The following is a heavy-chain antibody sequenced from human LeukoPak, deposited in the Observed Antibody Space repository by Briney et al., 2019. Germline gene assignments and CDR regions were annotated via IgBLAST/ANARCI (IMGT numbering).Heavy chain of an antibody. Sequence: GESLKISCKGSGYSFTSSWIGWVRQMPGKGLEWMGIIYPGDSDTRYSPSFQGQVTISADKSIRTAYLQWSSLKASDTAIYYCARHHDYGDYGCFDYWGQGTLVTVSS. CDR3: ARHHDYGDYGCFDY. J-gene: IGHJ4*02. V-gene: IGHV5-51*01. D-gene: IGHD4-17*01. CDR1: GYSFTSSW. CDR2: IYPGDSDT.